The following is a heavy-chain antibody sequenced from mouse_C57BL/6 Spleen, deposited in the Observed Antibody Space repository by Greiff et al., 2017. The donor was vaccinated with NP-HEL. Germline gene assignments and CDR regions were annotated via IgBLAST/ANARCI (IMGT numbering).Heavy chain of an antibody. D-gene: IGHD1-1*01. CDR3: ARVAGSSSFWYFDV. CDR1: GFSLTSYA. J-gene: IGHJ1*03. V-gene: IGHV2-9-1*01. Sequence: VQLQQSGPGLVAPSQSLSITCTVSGFSLTSYAISWVRQPPGKGLEWLGVIWTGGGTNYNSALKSRLSISKDNSKSQVFLKMNSLQPDDTARYYCARVAGSSSFWYFDVWGTGTTVTVSA. CDR2: IWTGGGT.